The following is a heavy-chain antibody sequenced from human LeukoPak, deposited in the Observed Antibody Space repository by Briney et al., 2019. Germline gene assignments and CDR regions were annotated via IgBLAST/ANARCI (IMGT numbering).Heavy chain of an antibody. CDR3: ARETRYSYGPFDF. J-gene: IGHJ4*02. D-gene: IGHD5-18*01. V-gene: IGHV3-23*01. CDR1: GFSLSGYD. CDR2: ISRGGGAT. Sequence: GRSLRLSCVGSGFSLSGYDMSWVRQAPGKGLEWVSHISRGGGATSYADSVKGRFTISRDNSKSTLYLQLSSLRAEDTAGYYCARETRYSYGPFDFWGQGTLVTVSS.